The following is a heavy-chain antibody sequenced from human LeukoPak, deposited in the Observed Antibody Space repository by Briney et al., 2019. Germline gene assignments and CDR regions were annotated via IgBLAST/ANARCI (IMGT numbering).Heavy chain of an antibody. CDR3: TKSTDYWYYGMDV. CDR2: TSANGGSS. D-gene: IGHD2-8*02. J-gene: IGHJ6*02. Sequence: GGSLRLSCAASGFTFSTFAMYRVRQAPGKGPEWVSGTSANGGSSTYADSVRGRFTSSRDNSRNTLYLQMSSLRVDDTATYYCTKSTDYWYYGMDVWGQGTTVTVSS. V-gene: IGHV3-23*01. CDR1: GFTFSTFA.